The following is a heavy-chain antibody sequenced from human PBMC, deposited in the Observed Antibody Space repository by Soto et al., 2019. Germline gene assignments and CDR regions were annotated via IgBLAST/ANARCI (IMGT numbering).Heavy chain of an antibody. J-gene: IGHJ6*02. Sequence: GGSLSLSCAASGFSFSDHFMDWVRQAPGKGLQWVGRIQTKRQTYITEYAASVKGRFTISRDDSKSIAYLQMNSLKTEDTAVYYCTRDRLVEIAAAGTPGSPYYYYYGMDVWGQGTTVTVSS. CDR3: TRDRLVEIAAAGTPGSPYYYYYGMDV. D-gene: IGHD6-13*01. CDR1: GFSFSDHF. V-gene: IGHV3-72*01. CDR2: IQTKRQTYIT.